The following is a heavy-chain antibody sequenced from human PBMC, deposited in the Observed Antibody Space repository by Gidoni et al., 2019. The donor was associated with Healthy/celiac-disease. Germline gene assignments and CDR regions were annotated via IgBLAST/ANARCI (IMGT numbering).Heavy chain of an antibody. J-gene: IGHJ4*02. V-gene: IGHV1-46*01. D-gene: IGHD5-18*01. CDR3: AAGGYIQVYFNS. CDR1: GYSFTNNY. Sequence: QAQLVQSGAEVKKPGASVKVSCKASGYSFTNNYMHWVRQAPGQVIEWMGIINAVAGSTSYAQNCQGIVTMTTDTSTTTVYVELSSLRSEATSVYYCAAGGYIQVYFNSWGQGTLVTVSS. CDR2: INAVAGST.